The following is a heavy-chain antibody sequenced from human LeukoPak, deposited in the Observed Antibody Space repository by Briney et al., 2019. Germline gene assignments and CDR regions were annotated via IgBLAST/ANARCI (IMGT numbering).Heavy chain of an antibody. CDR2: ISYDESNK. CDR3: ARDLPYYYYGMDV. J-gene: IGHJ6*02. Sequence: GGSLRLSCAASGFTFSSYAMHWVRQAPGKGLEWVAVISYDESNKYYADSVKGRFTISRDNSKNTLYLQMNSLRAEDTAVYYCARDLPYYYYGMDVWGQGTTVTVSS. V-gene: IGHV3-30-3*01. CDR1: GFTFSSYA.